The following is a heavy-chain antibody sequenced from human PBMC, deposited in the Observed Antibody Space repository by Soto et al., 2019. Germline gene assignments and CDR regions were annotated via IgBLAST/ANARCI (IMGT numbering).Heavy chain of an antibody. V-gene: IGHV3-23*01. Sequence: EVQLLVSGGRFVQPGGSLKLSCEASGFTFGNYAMTWVRQAPGKGLEWVSTISGSGDRTYYADSVTGRFTISRDNSKNTLYLQMSSLGVEDTAVYFCAKDTVAIRSFYFDSWAQGTLVTVSS. CDR1: GFTFGNYA. CDR2: ISGSGDRT. J-gene: IGHJ4*02. D-gene: IGHD2-21*01. CDR3: AKDTVAIRSFYFDS.